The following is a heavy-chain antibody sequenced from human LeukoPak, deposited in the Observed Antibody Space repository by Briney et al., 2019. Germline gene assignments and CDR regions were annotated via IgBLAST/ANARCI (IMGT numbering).Heavy chain of an antibody. CDR3: ARDLGSTSCYNCFYFYMDG. J-gene: IGHJ6*03. V-gene: IGHV1-2*02. CDR1: GYTFTGYY. CDR2: INPNSGGR. D-gene: IGHD2-2*02. Sequence: VASVKVSCKASGYTFTGYYMHWVRQAPGQGQEWMGWINPNSGGRKYAQKFQGRVTMTRDTSISTDYMELNRLRSDDKAVYCCARDLGSTSCYNCFYFYMDGWGKGTTVTVSS.